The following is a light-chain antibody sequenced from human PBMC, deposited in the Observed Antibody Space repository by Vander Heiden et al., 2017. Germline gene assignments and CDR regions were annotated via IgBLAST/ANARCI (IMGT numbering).Light chain of an antibody. J-gene: IGKJ1*01. CDR3: QRSYGTPRT. Sequence: DIQVTQSPSSLSASVGDRVTITCRASQSISSYLNWYQQKPGKAPKLLIYAASSLQSGVPSRFSGSGSGTDFTLTISSLQPEDFATYYCQRSYGTPRTFGQGTRLEIK. V-gene: IGKV1-39*01. CDR2: AAS. CDR1: QSISSY.